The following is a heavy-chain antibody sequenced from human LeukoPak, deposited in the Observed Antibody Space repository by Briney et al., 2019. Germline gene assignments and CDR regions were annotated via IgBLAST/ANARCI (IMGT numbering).Heavy chain of an antibody. Sequence: ASVKVSCKASGYTFTGYYMHWVRQAPGQGLEWMGRINPNSGGTNYAQKFQGRVTMTRDTSISIAYMELSRLRSDDTAVYYCARGASSSSCFDYWGQGTLVTVSS. D-gene: IGHD6-6*01. V-gene: IGHV1-2*06. CDR3: ARGASSSSCFDY. CDR2: INPNSGGT. CDR1: GYTFTGYY. J-gene: IGHJ4*02.